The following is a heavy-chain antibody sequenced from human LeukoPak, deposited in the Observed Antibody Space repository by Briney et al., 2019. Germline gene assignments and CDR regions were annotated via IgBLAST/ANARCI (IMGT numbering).Heavy chain of an antibody. Sequence: GGSLRLSCAASGFTFSSYGMHWVRQAPGKGLEWVAFIRYDGSNKYYADSVKGRFAISRDNSKNTLYLQMNSLRAEDTAVYYCAKSYFLLYSSSSHFDYWGQGTLVTVSS. J-gene: IGHJ4*02. CDR3: AKSYFLLYSSSSHFDY. V-gene: IGHV3-30*02. D-gene: IGHD6-6*01. CDR1: GFTFSSYG. CDR2: IRYDGSNK.